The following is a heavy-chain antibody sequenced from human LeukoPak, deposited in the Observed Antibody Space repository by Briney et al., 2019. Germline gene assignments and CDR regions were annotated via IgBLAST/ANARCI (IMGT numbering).Heavy chain of an antibody. J-gene: IGHJ4*02. CDR2: INNGGST. D-gene: IGHD2-8*01. V-gene: IGHV4-59*08. CDR3: ARTMLTTNFDY. CDR1: GASIRSHY. Sequence: PSETLSLTCSVSGASIRSHYWSWIRQPPGKGLEWIGYINNGGSTTYNPSLKSRVTISIDTSKNQFSPKLNSVSAADTAVYYCARTMLTTNFDYWGQRTLVTVSS.